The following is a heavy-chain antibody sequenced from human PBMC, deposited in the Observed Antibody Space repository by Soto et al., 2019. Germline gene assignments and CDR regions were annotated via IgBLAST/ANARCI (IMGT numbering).Heavy chain of an antibody. Sequence: ASVKVSIKASASTFTSYDIHCVRQSPGQRLEWMGWINPNSGGTNYAQKFQGWVTMTRDTSISTAYMELSRLRSEDTAVYYFSRPAYGCVGNWYGGGGYFNYWGQGTPVTVSP. CDR1: ASTFTSYD. CDR3: SRPAYGCVGNWYGGGGYFNY. CDR2: INPNSGGT. D-gene: IGHD2-15*01. J-gene: IGHJ4*02. V-gene: IGHV1-2*04.